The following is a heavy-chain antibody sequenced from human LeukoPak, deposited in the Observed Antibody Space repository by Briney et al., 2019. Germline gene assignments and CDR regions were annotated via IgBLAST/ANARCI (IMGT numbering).Heavy chain of an antibody. Sequence: ASVKVSCKASGYTFTTYPIDWVRQAPGQGLEWMGWINTNTGNPTYAQGFTGRFVFSLDTSVSTAYLQISSLKAEDTAVYYCARGRGSGYHNWFDPWGQGTLVTVSS. CDR2: INTNTGNP. CDR3: ARGRGSGYHNWFDP. D-gene: IGHD3-22*01. J-gene: IGHJ5*02. V-gene: IGHV7-4-1*02. CDR1: GYTFTTYP.